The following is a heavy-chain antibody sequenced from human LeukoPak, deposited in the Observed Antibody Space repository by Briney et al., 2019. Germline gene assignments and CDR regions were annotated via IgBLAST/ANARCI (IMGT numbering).Heavy chain of an antibody. Sequence: GGSLRLSCAASGFTFSSYAMSWVRQAPGKELEWVSTISGSGGSTYYADSVKGRFTISRDNSKNTLYLQMNSLRAEDTAVYYCAKDYYGSGSYSGMDVWGQGTTVTVSS. J-gene: IGHJ6*02. D-gene: IGHD3-10*01. CDR2: ISGSGGST. CDR3: AKDYYGSGSYSGMDV. V-gene: IGHV3-23*01. CDR1: GFTFSSYA.